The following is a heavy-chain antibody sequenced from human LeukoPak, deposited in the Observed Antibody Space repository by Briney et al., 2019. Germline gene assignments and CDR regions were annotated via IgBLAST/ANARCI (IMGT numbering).Heavy chain of an antibody. J-gene: IGHJ6*02. CDR2: IYTSGST. Sequence: SSATLSLTCAVYGGSFSGYYWSWIRQPAGKGLEWIGRIYTSGSTNYNPSLKSRVTMSVDTSKNQFSLKLSSVTAADTAVYYCARETEAYYDFWSVSYGMDVWGQGTTVTVSS. D-gene: IGHD3-3*01. CDR1: GGSFSGYY. V-gene: IGHV4-4*07. CDR3: ARETEAYYDFWSVSYGMDV.